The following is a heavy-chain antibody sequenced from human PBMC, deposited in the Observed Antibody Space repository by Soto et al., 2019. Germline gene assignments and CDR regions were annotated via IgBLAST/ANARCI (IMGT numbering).Heavy chain of an antibody. J-gene: IGHJ5*02. V-gene: IGHV3-30*03. CDR1: GFTFSSYG. CDR3: LGYCSSTSCYAAWFDP. CDR2: ISYDGSNK. Sequence: GGSLRLSCAASGFTFSSYGMHWVRQAPGKGLEWVAVISYDGSNKCYADSVKGRFTISRDNSKNTLYLQMNSLRAEDTAVYYCLGYCSSTSCYAAWFDPWGQGTLVTVSS. D-gene: IGHD2-2*01.